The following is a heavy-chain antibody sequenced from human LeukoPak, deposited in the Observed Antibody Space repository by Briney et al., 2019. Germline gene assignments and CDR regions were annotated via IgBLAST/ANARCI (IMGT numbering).Heavy chain of an antibody. Sequence: SETPSLTCAVYGGSFSGYYWSWIRQPPGKGLEWIGEINHSGSTNYNPSLKSRVTISVDTSKNQFSLKLSSVTAADTAVYYCARLHCSGGSCYLYFDYWGQGTLVTVSS. J-gene: IGHJ4*02. V-gene: IGHV4-34*01. CDR1: GGSFSGYY. CDR2: INHSGST. CDR3: ARLHCSGGSCYLYFDY. D-gene: IGHD2-15*01.